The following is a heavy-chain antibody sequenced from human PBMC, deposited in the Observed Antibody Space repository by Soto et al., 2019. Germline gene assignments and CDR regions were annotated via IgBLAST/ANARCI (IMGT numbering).Heavy chain of an antibody. J-gene: IGHJ5*02. V-gene: IGHV4-30-4*01. D-gene: IGHD3-22*01. Sequence: PSETLSLTCTVSGGSISSGDNYWSWIRQPPGKCLEWIGYISYSGRTYYNPSRGTRPTMSLDTSMNRFSLKLTSVTAADTAVYYSARARRYHDDCSGQSVRNWVDAWRQGTQVIFYS. CDR1: GGSISSGDNY. CDR2: ISYSGRT. CDR3: ARARRYHDDCSGQSVRNWVDA.